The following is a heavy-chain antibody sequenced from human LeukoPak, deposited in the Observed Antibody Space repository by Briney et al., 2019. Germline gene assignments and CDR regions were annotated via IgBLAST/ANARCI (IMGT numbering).Heavy chain of an antibody. J-gene: IGHJ6*02. CDR1: GGSISIYY. Sequence: SETLSLTCTVSGGSISIYYWSWIRQPPGKGLEWIGYIYYSGSTNYNPSLKSRVTISVDTSKNQFTLKLSSVTAADTAVYYCARGEGLHDFWSGYHYYGMDVWGQGTTVTVSS. D-gene: IGHD3-3*01. V-gene: IGHV4-59*01. CDR2: IYYSGST. CDR3: ARGEGLHDFWSGYHYYGMDV.